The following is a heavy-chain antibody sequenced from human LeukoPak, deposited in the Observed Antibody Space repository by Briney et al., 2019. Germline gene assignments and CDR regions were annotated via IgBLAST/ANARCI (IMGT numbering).Heavy chain of an antibody. CDR1: GGSITSYY. D-gene: IGHD3-10*01. CDR2: IFYTGTL. CDR3: ARQKYYSLDY. J-gene: IGHJ4*02. Sequence: PSETLSLTCTVSGGSITSYYWSWIRQPPGKGLEWIGNIFYTGTLSYSPSLGSRVTLSLDTAKNRLSLSLRSVTAADTAIYYCARQKYYSLDYWVQGTLVTVSS. V-gene: IGHV4-59*01.